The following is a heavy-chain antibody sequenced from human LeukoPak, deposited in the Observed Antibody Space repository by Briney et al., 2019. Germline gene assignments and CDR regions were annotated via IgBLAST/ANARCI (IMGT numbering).Heavy chain of an antibody. J-gene: IGHJ4*02. V-gene: IGHV1-69*06. Sequence: GASVKLSCKASGGTFSSYAISWVRQAPGQGLEWMGGIIPIFGTANYAQKFQGRVTITADKSTSTAYMELSSLRSEDTAVYYCAADPPYYYDSSGYFLWGQGTLVTVSS. CDR2: IIPIFGTA. CDR1: GGTFSSYA. D-gene: IGHD3-22*01. CDR3: AADPPYYYDSSGYFL.